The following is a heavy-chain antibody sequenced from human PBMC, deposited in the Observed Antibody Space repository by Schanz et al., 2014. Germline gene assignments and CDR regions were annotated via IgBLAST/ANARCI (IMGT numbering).Heavy chain of an antibody. CDR3: AIIGVMVAVAGTRADY. J-gene: IGHJ4*02. CDR1: GFTFSSYA. Sequence: EVQLLESGGGLVQPGGSLRLSCAASGFTFSSYAMHWVRQAPGKGLEWVSSISSSGSYIHYADSVKGRFSISRDNAKNSLFLQMNRLRAEDTALYYCAIIGVMVAVAGTRADYWGQGTLVTVSS. D-gene: IGHD6-19*01. CDR2: ISSSGSYI. V-gene: IGHV3-21*01.